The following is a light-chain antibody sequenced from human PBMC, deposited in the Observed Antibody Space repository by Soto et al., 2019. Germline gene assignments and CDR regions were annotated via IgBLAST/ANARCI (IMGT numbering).Light chain of an antibody. CDR1: NSNIASNT. Sequence: QSVLTQPPSASETPGQTVSISCSGSNSNIASNTVNWYQHLPGTAPKLLIYYNNQRPSGVPDRFSGSKSGTSASLAISGRQSEDESAYYCAAWDDTLKRYVFGTGTKVTVL. V-gene: IGLV1-44*01. J-gene: IGLJ1*01. CDR3: AAWDDTLKRYV. CDR2: YNN.